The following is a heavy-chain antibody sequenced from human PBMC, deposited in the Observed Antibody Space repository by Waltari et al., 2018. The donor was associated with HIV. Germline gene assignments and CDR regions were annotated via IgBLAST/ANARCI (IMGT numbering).Heavy chain of an antibody. D-gene: IGHD6-19*01. Sequence: QLQLQESGPGLVKPSETLSLTCTVSGGSISSSSYYWGWIRQPPGKGLEWIGSIYYSGSTYYNPSLKSRVTISVDTSKNQFSLKLSSVTAADTAVYYCARVAVAGTEEVDYWGQGTLVTVSS. V-gene: IGHV4-39*07. J-gene: IGHJ4*02. CDR3: ARVAVAGTEEVDY. CDR1: GGSISSSSYY. CDR2: IYYSGST.